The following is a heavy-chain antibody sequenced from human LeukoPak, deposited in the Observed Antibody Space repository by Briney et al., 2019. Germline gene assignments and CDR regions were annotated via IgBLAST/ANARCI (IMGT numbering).Heavy chain of an antibody. D-gene: IGHD2-8*01. CDR3: ARDRTCTNGVCYSSDY. Sequence: ASVKVSCKASGYTFTSYGISWVRQAPGQGLEWMGWISAYNGNTNYAQKLQGRVTMTTDTSTSTAYMELRSLRSDDTAVYYCARDRTCTNGVCYSSDYWGQGTLVTVSS. V-gene: IGHV1-18*01. J-gene: IGHJ4*02. CDR1: GYTFTSYG. CDR2: ISAYNGNT.